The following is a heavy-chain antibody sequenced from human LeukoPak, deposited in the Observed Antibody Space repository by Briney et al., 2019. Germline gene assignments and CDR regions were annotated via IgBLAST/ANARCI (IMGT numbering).Heavy chain of an antibody. Sequence: GGSLRLSCAASGFTISSYWMSWVRQAPGKGLEWVANINQDGSEKDYVDSVRGRFTISRDNAKNSLYLQINSLRAEDTAVYYCARSTTYSFLYWGQGTLVTVSS. CDR1: GFTISSYW. V-gene: IGHV3-7*01. CDR3: ARSTTYSFLY. CDR2: INQDGSEK. D-gene: IGHD2-15*01. J-gene: IGHJ4*02.